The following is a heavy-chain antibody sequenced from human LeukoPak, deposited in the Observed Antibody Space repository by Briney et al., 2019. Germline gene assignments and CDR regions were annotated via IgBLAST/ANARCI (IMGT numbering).Heavy chain of an antibody. CDR2: ISGSGGST. J-gene: IGHJ3*02. CDR3: AKWSTMRYYDFWSGYYPVHDAFDI. CDR1: GFTFSSYA. V-gene: IGHV3-23*01. D-gene: IGHD3-3*01. Sequence: GGSLRLSCAASGFTFSSYAMSWVRQAPGKGLEWVSAISGSGGSTYCADSVKGRFTISRDNSKNTLYLQMNSLRAEDTAVYYCAKWSTMRYYDFWSGYYPVHDAFDIWGQGTMVTVSS.